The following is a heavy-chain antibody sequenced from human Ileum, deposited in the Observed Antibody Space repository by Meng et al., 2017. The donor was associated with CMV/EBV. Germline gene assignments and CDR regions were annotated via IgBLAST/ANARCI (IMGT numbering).Heavy chain of an antibody. CDR1: GGNFNNSA. V-gene: IGHV1-69*10. CDR2: IIPNLGRP. CDR3: ARASTSSYNFHAMDV. Sequence: SGGNFNNSAVNWVRQAPGQGLEWMGGIIPNLGRPNYAQTFQDRVTITADKSTITVYMDLSNLRSDDTAVYYCARASTSSYNFHAMDVWGQGTTVTVSS. J-gene: IGHJ6*02.